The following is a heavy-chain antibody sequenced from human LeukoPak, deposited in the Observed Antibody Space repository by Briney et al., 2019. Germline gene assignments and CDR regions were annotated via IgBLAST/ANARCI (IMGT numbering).Heavy chain of an antibody. D-gene: IGHD2-2*01. J-gene: IGHJ6*03. CDR1: GYTFTSYG. CDR2: ISAYNGNT. Sequence: GASVKVSCKASGYTFTSYGISWVRQAPGQGLERMGWISAYNGNTNYAQKLQGRVTMTTDTSTSTAYMELRSLRSDDTAVYYCARLRPEYQLLAYYYYYYMDVWGKGTTVTVSS. CDR3: ARLRPEYQLLAYYYYYYMDV. V-gene: IGHV1-18*01.